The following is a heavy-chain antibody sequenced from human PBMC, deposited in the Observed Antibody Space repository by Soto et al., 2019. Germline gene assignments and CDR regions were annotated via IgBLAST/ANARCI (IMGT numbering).Heavy chain of an antibody. D-gene: IGHD2-2*01. CDR1: GYSVTSYW. J-gene: IGHJ5*02. CDR3: ARGYCTTTICDPWFDP. Sequence: XDSLTISCTGVGYSVTSYWIGLVRQMPGKGLEWMGIIYPGDSDTRYSPSFQGQVTISADKSITAAYLQWSSLTASDTAMYYCARGYCTTTICDPWFDPWGQGTLVTVSS. V-gene: IGHV5-51*01. CDR2: IYPGDSDT.